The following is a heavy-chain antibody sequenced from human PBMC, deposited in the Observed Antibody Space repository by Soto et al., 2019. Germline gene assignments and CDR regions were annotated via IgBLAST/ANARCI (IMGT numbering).Heavy chain of an antibody. V-gene: IGHV3-23*01. CDR1: GFTFSNYD. D-gene: IGHD6-19*01. J-gene: IGHJ4*02. CDR2: ISNSGDRT. Sequence: GGSLRLSCAASGFTFSNYDMCWVRQAPGKGLEWVSGISNSGDRTYYADSVKGRFTISRDNSKNTLYLQMNSLRAKDTAIYYCAKDAPRRSGWYHFDYWGQGTLVTVSS. CDR3: AKDAPRRSGWYHFDY.